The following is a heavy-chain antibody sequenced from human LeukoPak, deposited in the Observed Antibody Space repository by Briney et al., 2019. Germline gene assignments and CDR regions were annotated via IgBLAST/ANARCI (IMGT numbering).Heavy chain of an antibody. J-gene: IGHJ4*02. V-gene: IGHV3-15*01. D-gene: IGHD4-17*01. CDR1: GFTFSYAW. Sequence: GGSLRLSCAASGFTFSYAWMSWVRQAPGKGLEWVGRIKSKTDDGTTDYATPVKGRFTISRDDSKHTLYLQMNSLKTEDTAVYYCTTHFPVTTFYWGQGTLVTVSS. CDR2: IKSKTDDGTT. CDR3: TTHFPVTTFY.